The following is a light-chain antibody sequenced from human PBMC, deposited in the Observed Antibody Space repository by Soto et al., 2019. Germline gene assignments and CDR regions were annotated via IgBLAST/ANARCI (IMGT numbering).Light chain of an antibody. CDR3: LQDYNHPWT. V-gene: IGKV1-6*01. CDR1: QGMRND. CDR2: AAS. J-gene: IGKJ1*01. Sequence: AIQMTQSPSSLSASVGDRVTITCRASQGMRNDLGGYQQKPGKAPKLLIYAASRLQSGVPSRFSGSGSGTDFTLTISSLQPEDFGTYYCLQDYNHPWTVGQAAKVDIK.